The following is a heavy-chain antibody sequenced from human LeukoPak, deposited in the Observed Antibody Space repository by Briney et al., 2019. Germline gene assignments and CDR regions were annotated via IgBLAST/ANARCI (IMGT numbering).Heavy chain of an antibody. V-gene: IGHV1-18*04. Sequence: GASVKVSCKASGYTFTGYYMHWVRQAPGQRLEWMGWISAYNGNTNYAQKLQGRVTMTTDTSTSTAYMELRSLRSDDTAVYYCARERYSSSWYSDYWGQGTLVTVSS. CDR3: ARERYSSSWYSDY. J-gene: IGHJ4*02. D-gene: IGHD6-13*01. CDR1: GYTFTGYY. CDR2: ISAYNGNT.